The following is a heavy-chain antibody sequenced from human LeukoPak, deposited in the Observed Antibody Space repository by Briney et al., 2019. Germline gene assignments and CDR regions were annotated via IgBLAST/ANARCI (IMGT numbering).Heavy chain of an antibody. D-gene: IGHD2-2*01. Sequence: GASVKVSCKASGGTFSSYAISWVRQAPGQGLEWMGGIIPIFGTANYAQKFQGRVTITADEPTSTAYMELSSLRSEDTAVYYCARGVGYCSSTSCYGYYYYYYYMDVWGKGTTVTVSS. CDR3: ARGVGYCSSTSCYGYYYYYYYMDV. CDR1: GGTFSSYA. CDR2: IIPIFGTA. J-gene: IGHJ6*03. V-gene: IGHV1-69*13.